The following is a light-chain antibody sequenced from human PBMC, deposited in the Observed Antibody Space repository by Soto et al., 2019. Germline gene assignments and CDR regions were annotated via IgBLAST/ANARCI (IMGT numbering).Light chain of an antibody. CDR3: SSYTRRSTSYV. CDR1: SSDVGGYNY. V-gene: IGLV2-14*01. Sequence: QSVLTQPASVSGSPGQSITISCTGTSSDVGGYNYVSWYQQHPGKAPKLMIYEVSNRPSRVSNRFSGSKSGNTASLTISGLQAEDEADYYCSSYTRRSTSYVFGNRTKVTV. J-gene: IGLJ1*01. CDR2: EVS.